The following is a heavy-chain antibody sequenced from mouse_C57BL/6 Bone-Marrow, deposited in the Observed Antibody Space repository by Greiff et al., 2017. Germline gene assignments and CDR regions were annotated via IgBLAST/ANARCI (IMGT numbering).Heavy chain of an antibody. CDR3: ARQIVATSYYFDY. J-gene: IGHJ2*01. CDR2: ISSGGSYT. D-gene: IGHD1-1*01. Sequence: EVMLVESGGDLVKPGGSLKLSCAASGFTFSSYGMSWVRQTPDKRLEWVATISSGGSYTYYPDSVKGRFTLSRDNAKNTLYLQMRSLKSEDTAMYYCARQIVATSYYFDYWGQGTTLTVSS. CDR1: GFTFSSYG. V-gene: IGHV5-6*02.